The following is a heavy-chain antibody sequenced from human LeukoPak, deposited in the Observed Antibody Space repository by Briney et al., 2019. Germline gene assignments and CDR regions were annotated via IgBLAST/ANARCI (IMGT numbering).Heavy chain of an antibody. CDR2: ISGGGGTI. D-gene: IGHD1-26*01. V-gene: IGHV3-48*03. CDR3: AREFTSDTRGFDAFHI. Sequence: TGGSLRLSCVASGFTFSSYEMDWVRQAPGKGLEWISYISGGGGTIYYADSVKGRFTISRDNSKNSLYLQMSSLRAEDTAVYYCAREFTSDTRGFDAFHIWGQGTPVTVSS. CDR1: GFTFSSYE. J-gene: IGHJ3*02.